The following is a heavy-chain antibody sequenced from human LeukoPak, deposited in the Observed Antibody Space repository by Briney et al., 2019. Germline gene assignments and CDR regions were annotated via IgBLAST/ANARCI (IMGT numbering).Heavy chain of an antibody. CDR3: AKYGGYCSSDDCYIFGWNFDF. V-gene: IGHV3-23*01. J-gene: IGHJ2*01. Sequence: QPGGSLRLSCAVSGFIFRNYAMTWVRQAPGKGLEWVSGTSGSDDSRYYTDSVKGRFTISRDNSKNTLYLQMNSLRAEDTAVYYCAKYGGYCSSDDCYIFGWNFDFWGRGTLVTVSS. D-gene: IGHD2-2*01. CDR2: TSGSDDSR. CDR1: GFIFRNYA.